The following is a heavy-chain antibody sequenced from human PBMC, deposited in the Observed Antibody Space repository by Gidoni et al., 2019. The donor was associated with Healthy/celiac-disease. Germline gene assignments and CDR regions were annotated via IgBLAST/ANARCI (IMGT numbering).Heavy chain of an antibody. V-gene: IGHV1-18*01. D-gene: IGHD1-26*01. CDR3: ARPLSYSGSYYVGYYYYGMDV. CDR2: ISAYNGNT. CDR1: GYTFTSYG. J-gene: IGHJ6*02. Sequence: QVQLVQSGAEVKKPGASVKVSCKASGYTFTSYGISWVRQAPGQGLEWMGWISAYNGNTNYAQKLQGRVTMTTATSTSTAYIELRSLRSDDTAVYYCARPLSYSGSYYVGYYYYGMDVWGQGTTVTVSS.